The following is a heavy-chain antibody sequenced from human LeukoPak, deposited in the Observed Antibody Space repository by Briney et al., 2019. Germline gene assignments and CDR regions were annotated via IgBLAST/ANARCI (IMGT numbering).Heavy chain of an antibody. V-gene: IGHV4-39*01. Sequence: SETLSLTCTVSGGSISSSSYYWGWIRQPPGKGLEWIGSIYYSGSTYYNPSLKIRVNISVDTSKNQFSLKLSSVTAADTAVYYRARQSIAAAGGDGYYYYGMDVWGQGTTVTVSS. J-gene: IGHJ6*02. D-gene: IGHD6-13*01. CDR2: IYYSGST. CDR1: GGSISSSSYY. CDR3: ARQSIAAAGGDGYYYYGMDV.